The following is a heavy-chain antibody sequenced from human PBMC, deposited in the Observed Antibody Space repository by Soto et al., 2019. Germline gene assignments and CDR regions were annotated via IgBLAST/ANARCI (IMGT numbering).Heavy chain of an antibody. V-gene: IGHV4-4*02. CDR1: SGSISSSNW. CDR3: ERAWLLYSSYYDYMDV. D-gene: IGHD3-3*01. Sequence: QVQLQESGPGLVKPSGTLSLTCAVSSGSISSSNWWSWVRQPPGKGLEWIGEIYHSGSTNYNPSLKSRVTISVDKSKIQFSLQLSSVTAADTAVYYCERAWLLYSSYYDYMDVWGKGTTVTVSS. CDR2: IYHSGST. J-gene: IGHJ6*03.